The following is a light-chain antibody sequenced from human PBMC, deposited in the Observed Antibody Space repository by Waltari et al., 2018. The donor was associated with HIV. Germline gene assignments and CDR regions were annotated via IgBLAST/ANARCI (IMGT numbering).Light chain of an antibody. CDR2: DTS. V-gene: IGLV7-46*01. Sequence: QAVVTQEPSLTVSPGETVTLTCGSTLEIVTSSHHPYWFQKKPGQAPGPLISDTSHMNAWTPARFSGALCGGKAALTLSGAQPEDEAEYYCLLSFGGGHVAFGGGTKLTVL. J-gene: IGLJ2*01. CDR1: LEIVTSSHH. CDR3: LLSFGGGHVA.